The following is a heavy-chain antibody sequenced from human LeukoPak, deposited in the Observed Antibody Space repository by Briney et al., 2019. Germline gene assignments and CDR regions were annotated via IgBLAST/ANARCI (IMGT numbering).Heavy chain of an antibody. CDR2: IKGDGSEK. CDR1: GFTFSNFW. V-gene: IGHV3-7*01. CDR3: ARDVSGTGGKDY. J-gene: IGHJ4*02. D-gene: IGHD1-1*01. Sequence: GGSLRLSCAASGFTFSNFWMNWVRQAPGKGLEWVANIKGDGSEKYYVGSVRGRFTISRDNAKNSLYLQMNSLRAEDTAVYYCARDVSGTGGKDYWGQGTLVTVSS.